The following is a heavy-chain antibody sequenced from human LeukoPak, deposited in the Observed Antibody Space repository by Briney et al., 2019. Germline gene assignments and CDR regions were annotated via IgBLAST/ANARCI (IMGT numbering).Heavy chain of an antibody. CDR2: INPNSGGT. CDR1: GYTFTGYH. D-gene: IGHD1-26*01. Sequence: ASVKVSCKASGYTFTGYHMHWVRQAPGQGLEWMGRINPNSGGTNYAQKFQGRVTMTRDTSISTAYMELSRLRSDDTAVYYCARDLGIVGATRGMFGYWGQGTLVTVSS. CDR3: ARDLGIVGATRGMFGY. V-gene: IGHV1-2*06. J-gene: IGHJ4*02.